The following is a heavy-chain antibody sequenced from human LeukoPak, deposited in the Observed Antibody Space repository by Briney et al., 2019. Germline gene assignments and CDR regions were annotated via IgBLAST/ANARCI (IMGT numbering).Heavy chain of an antibody. D-gene: IGHD6-13*01. V-gene: IGHV3-7*01. Sequence: PGGSLRLSCAASGFTFSTYWMGWVRQAPGKGLEWVAKIKPDGSEKDHVDSVKGRFTISRDNAKNSLYLQLNSLRAEDTAVYYCAKETYSSSFGYWGQGTLVTVSS. J-gene: IGHJ4*02. CDR1: GFTFSTYW. CDR2: IKPDGSEK. CDR3: AKETYSSSFGY.